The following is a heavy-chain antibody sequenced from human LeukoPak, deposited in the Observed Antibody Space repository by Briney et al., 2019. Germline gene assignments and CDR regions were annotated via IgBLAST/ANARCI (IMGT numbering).Heavy chain of an antibody. Sequence: SETLSLTCAVYGGSFSGYYWSWIRQPPGKGLEWIGEINHSGSTNYNPSLKSRVTISVDTSKNQFSLKLSSVTAADTAVYYCARDFYGSGYRQKTYNWFDPWGQGTLVTVSS. J-gene: IGHJ5*02. V-gene: IGHV4-34*01. D-gene: IGHD3-10*01. CDR3: ARDFYGSGYRQKTYNWFDP. CDR1: GGSFSGYY. CDR2: INHSGST.